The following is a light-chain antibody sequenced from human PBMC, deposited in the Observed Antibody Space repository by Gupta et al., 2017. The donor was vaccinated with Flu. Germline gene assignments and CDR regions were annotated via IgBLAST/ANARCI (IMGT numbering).Light chain of an antibody. J-gene: IGKJ3*01. V-gene: IGKV2D-29*01. CDR1: QSLRSSEKNTY. Sequence: MSCKAGQSLRSSEKNTYVYWYLQKPGQPPQLLIYEVTKRSSGVPDRFSGSGSGTDFTLKSSREEAEDVGVYCCMQSIQPLFTFGAGTKVDIK. CDR2: EVT. CDR3: MQSIQPLFT.